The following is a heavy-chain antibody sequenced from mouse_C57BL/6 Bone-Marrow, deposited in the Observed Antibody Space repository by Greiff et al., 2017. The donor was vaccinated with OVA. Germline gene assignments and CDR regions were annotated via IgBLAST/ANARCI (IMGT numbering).Heavy chain of an antibody. Sequence: VQLQQPGTELVKPGASVKLSCKASGYTFTSYWMHWVKQRPGQGLEWIGNINPSNGGTNYNEKFKSKATLTVDKSSSTAYMQLSSLTSEDSAVYYCARPTGTHYYAMDYWGQGTSVTVSS. V-gene: IGHV1-53*01. CDR3: ARPTGTHYYAMDY. CDR1: GYTFTSYW. D-gene: IGHD4-1*02. CDR2: INPSNGGT. J-gene: IGHJ4*01.